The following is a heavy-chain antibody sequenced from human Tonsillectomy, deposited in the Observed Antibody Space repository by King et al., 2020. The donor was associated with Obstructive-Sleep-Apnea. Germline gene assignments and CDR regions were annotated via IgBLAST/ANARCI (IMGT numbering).Heavy chain of an antibody. CDR1: GYSISSGYY. J-gene: IGHJ4*02. D-gene: IGHD6-19*01. CDR3: AREWAGRPFDI. V-gene: IGHV4-38-2*02. CDR2: IYHSGTT. Sequence: VQLQESGPGLVKPSETLSLICTVSGYSISSGYYWGWIRQPPGKGLAWIGTIYHSGTTYYNPSLKSRVTASVDTSKNQFSLKLSSVTAADTAVYYCAREWAGRPFDIWGQGILVTVSS.